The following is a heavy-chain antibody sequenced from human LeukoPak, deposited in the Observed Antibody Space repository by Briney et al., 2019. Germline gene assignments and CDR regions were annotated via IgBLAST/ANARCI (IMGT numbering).Heavy chain of an antibody. J-gene: IGHJ5*02. CDR2: IYPGDSDT. V-gene: IGHV5-51*01. CDR1: GYRFSSHW. CDR3: ARSYPHWFDP. D-gene: IGHD3-10*01. Sequence: GESLKISCKGSGYRFSSHWIGWVLQKTGKGLEWMVIIYPGDSDTRYSPSFQGQVTITADNSISTAYLQWSSLKASDTAIYYCARSYPHWFDPWGQGTLVTVSS.